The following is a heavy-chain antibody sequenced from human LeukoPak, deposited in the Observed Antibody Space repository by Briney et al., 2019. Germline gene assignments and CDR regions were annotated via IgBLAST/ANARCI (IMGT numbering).Heavy chain of an antibody. CDR2: IKEDGSEK. V-gene: IGHV3-7*01. CDR1: GFTFSSYW. Sequence: GGSLRLSCAASGFTFSSYWMSWVRQAPGKGLEWVANIKEDGSEKYYVDSVKGRFTISRDNAKNSLYLQMNSLRAEDTAVYYCAKESYGMPFDYWGQGTLVTVSS. D-gene: IGHD5-18*01. J-gene: IGHJ4*02. CDR3: AKESYGMPFDY.